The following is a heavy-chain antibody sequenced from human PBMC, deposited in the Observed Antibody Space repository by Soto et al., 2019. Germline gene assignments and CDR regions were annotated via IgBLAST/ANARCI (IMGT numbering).Heavy chain of an antibody. J-gene: IGHJ4*02. CDR3: ARVEFYGDYVYFDY. CDR1: GFTFSDSY. Sequence: PGGSVRLSCAASGFTFSDSYMSWIHRAPGKGLEWVSHIGHSGSTIFYADSVRGRFTISRDNAKSSVYLQMNSLRAEDTAVYYCARVEFYGDYVYFDYWGQGTRVTVSS. CDR2: IGHSGSTI. V-gene: IGHV3-11*01. D-gene: IGHD4-17*01.